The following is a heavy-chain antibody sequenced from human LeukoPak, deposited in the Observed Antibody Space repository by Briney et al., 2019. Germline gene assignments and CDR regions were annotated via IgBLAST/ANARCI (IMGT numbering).Heavy chain of an antibody. CDR3: GRGGGSDCSGGSCYTRGMDV. CDR2: IIPIFGTT. D-gene: IGHD2-15*01. V-gene: IGHV1-69*05. CDR1: GGTFSSYA. J-gene: IGHJ6*02. Sequence: GASVKVSCKASGGTFSSYAVNWVRQAPGQGLEWMGGIIPIFGTTNYAERFQGRVTITTDESTSIAYMELSSPRSEETAVYYCGRGGGSDCSGGSCYTRGMDVWGQGTTVTVSS.